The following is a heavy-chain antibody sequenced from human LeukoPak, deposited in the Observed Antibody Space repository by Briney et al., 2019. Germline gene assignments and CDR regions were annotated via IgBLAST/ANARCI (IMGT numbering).Heavy chain of an antibody. CDR3: ARVGGKNWFDP. V-gene: IGHV4-59*01. CDR1: GGSFSGYY. D-gene: IGHD3-10*01. CDR2: IYYSGST. J-gene: IGHJ5*02. Sequence: PSETLSLTCAVYGGSFSGYYWSWIRQPPGKGLEWIGYIYYSGSTNYNPSLKSRVTISVDTSKNQFSLKLSSVTAADTAVYYCARVGGKNWFDPWGQGTLVTVSS.